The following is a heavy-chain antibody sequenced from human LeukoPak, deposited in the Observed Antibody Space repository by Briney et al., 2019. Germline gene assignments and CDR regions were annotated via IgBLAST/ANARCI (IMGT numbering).Heavy chain of an antibody. CDR2: ISSSSSTI. D-gene: IGHD2-15*01. V-gene: IGHV3-48*02. Sequence: GGSLRLSCAASGFTFSSYSMNWVRQAPGKGLEWVSYISSSSSTIYYADSVKGRFTISRDNAKNSLYLQMNSLRDDDTAVYYCARGGGGTYWDYWGQGTLVTVFS. CDR1: GFTFSSYS. CDR3: ARGGGGTYWDY. J-gene: IGHJ4*02.